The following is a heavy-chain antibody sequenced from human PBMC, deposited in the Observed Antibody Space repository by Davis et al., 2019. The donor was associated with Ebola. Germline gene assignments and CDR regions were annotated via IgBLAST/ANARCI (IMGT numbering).Heavy chain of an antibody. J-gene: IGHJ4*02. D-gene: IGHD2-15*01. CDR3: ARGRFVYCSGGSCYGGDFDY. Sequence: MPSETLSLTCAVYGGSFSGYYWSWIRQPPGKGLEWIGEINHSGSTNYNPSLKSRVTISVDTSKNQFSLKLSSVTAADTAVYYCARGRFVYCSGGSCYGGDFDYWGQGTLVTVSS. CDR1: GGSFSGYY. CDR2: INHSGST. V-gene: IGHV4-34*01.